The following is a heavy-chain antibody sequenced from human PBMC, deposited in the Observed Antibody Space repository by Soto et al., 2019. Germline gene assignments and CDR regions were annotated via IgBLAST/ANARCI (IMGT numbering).Heavy chain of an antibody. CDR1: GGSFSGYY. CDR2: INHSGST. D-gene: IGHD2-2*01. CDR3: ARGSDIVVVPAAMDCWFYP. J-gene: IGHJ5*02. Sequence: QVQLQQWGAGLLKPSETLSLTCAVYGGSFSGYYWSWIRQPPGKGLEWIGEINHSGSTKYNPSLKSRVTISVDTSKNQFSLKLSSVTAADTAVYYCARGSDIVVVPAAMDCWFYPLGQGTLVTVSS. V-gene: IGHV4-34*01.